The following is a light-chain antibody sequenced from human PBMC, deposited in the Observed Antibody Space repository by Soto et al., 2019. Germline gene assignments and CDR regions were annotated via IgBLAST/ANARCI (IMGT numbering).Light chain of an antibody. CDR2: AAS. Sequence: DIQMTQSPSSQSASVGDRVTITCRASQGISNYLAWYQQKPGKVPKLLIYAASTSQSGVPSRFSGSGSGTDLPLTISSLHPEAVATYYCQKYNSAPLTFGPGTKGDTK. J-gene: IGKJ3*01. CDR3: QKYNSAPLT. V-gene: IGKV1-27*01. CDR1: QGISNY.